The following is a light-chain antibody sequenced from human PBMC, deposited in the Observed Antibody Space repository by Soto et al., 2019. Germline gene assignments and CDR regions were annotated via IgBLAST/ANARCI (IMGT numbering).Light chain of an antibody. J-gene: IGKJ1*01. CDR2: KAS. Sequence: DIQMTQSPSTLSASVGDRVTITCRASQSISSWVAWYQQKPGKAPKLLIYKASSLESGVPSRFSGSGSGTEFTLTISSLQPDDFATYYCQQYNSPWTFGQGTKVEIK. CDR1: QSISSW. CDR3: QQYNSPWT. V-gene: IGKV1-5*03.